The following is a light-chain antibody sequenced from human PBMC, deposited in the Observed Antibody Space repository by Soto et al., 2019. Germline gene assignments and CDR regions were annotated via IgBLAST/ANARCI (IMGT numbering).Light chain of an antibody. V-gene: IGLV2-23*01. Sequence: QSVLTQPASVSGSPGQSITISCTGNSSDVGSYNLVSWYQQHPGKASKLMIYKGSMRPSGVSNRFSGSKSGNTASLTISGLQAEDEAEYYCCAYAGSSPDVFGTGTKGTVL. J-gene: IGLJ1*01. CDR2: KGS. CDR3: CAYAGSSPDV. CDR1: SSDVGSYNL.